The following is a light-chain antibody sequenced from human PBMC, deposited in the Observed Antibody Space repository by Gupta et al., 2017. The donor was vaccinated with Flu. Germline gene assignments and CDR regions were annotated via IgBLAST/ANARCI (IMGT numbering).Light chain of an antibody. J-gene: IGKJ3*01. Sequence: DIQRIQSPSSLSASVGDRVTITCRASQDIRGWLAWYQQKPGKAPKLLIYIASKWQSGVPSRFSGSGSETEFTLTINSRQPEDFATYYCQQGNSFPFTFGHGTKVDI. CDR3: QQGNSFPFT. CDR2: IAS. CDR1: QDIRGW. V-gene: IGKV1-12*01.